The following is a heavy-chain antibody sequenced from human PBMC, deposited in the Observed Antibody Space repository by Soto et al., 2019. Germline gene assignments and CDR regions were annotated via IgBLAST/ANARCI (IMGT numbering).Heavy chain of an antibody. Sequence: QVQLVQSGAEVKKPGASVKVSCKASGYTFTSYGISWVRQAPGQGLEWMGWISAYNGNTNYAQKFQGRVTMTTDTSTSTAYMELRRLRSDDTAVDYCARDSGDGDYVFYFQHWGQGTLVTVSS. CDR2: ISAYNGNT. D-gene: IGHD4-17*01. V-gene: IGHV1-18*01. CDR3: ARDSGDGDYVFYFQH. CDR1: GYTFTSYG. J-gene: IGHJ1*01.